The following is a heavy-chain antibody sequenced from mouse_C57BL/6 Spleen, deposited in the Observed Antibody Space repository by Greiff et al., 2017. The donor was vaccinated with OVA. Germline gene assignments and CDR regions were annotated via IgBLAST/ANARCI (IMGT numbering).Heavy chain of an antibody. J-gene: IGHJ2*01. V-gene: IGHV5-17*01. CDR2: ISSGSSTI. Sequence: EVQRVESGGGLVKPGGSLKLSCAASGFTFSDYGMHWVRQAPEKGLEWVAYISSGSSTIYYADTVKGRFTISRDNAKNTLFLQMTSLRSEDTAIYYCARGNYYGSSYKDYWGQGTTLTVSS. D-gene: IGHD1-1*01. CDR1: GFTFSDYG. CDR3: ARGNYYGSSYKDY.